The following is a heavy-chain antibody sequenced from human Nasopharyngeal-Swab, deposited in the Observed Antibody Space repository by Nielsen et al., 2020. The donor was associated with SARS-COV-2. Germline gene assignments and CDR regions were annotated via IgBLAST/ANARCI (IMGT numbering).Heavy chain of an antibody. CDR1: GFTFSNAW. CDR2: IKSKTDGGTT. CDR3: TTDQGSGYGS. D-gene: IGHD3-22*01. V-gene: IGHV3-15*01. Sequence: GESLKISCAASGFTFSNAWMSWVRQAPGKGLEWVGRIKSKTDGGTTDYAAPVKGRFTISRDDSKNTLYPQMNSLKTEDTAVYYCTTDQGSGYGSWGQGTLVTVSS. J-gene: IGHJ5*02.